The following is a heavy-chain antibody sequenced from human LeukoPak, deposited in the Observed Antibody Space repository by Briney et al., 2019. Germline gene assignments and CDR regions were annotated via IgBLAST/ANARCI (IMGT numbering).Heavy chain of an antibody. V-gene: IGHV4-39*07. CDR3: ARVGVFYYGSGSGMDV. D-gene: IGHD3-10*01. Sequence: SETLSLTCTVSGGSISSSSYYWGWIRQPPGKGLEWIGSIYYSGSTYYNPSLKSRVTISVDTSKNQFSLKLSSVTAADTAVYYCARVGVFYYGSGSGMDVWGQGTTVTVSS. CDR2: IYYSGST. CDR1: GGSISSSSYY. J-gene: IGHJ6*02.